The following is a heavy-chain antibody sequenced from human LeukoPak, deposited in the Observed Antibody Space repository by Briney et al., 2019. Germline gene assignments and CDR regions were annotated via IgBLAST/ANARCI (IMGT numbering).Heavy chain of an antibody. V-gene: IGHV1-69*06. D-gene: IGHD6-13*01. CDR2: IIPIFGTA. CDR3: ASLAAAGVFQH. J-gene: IGHJ1*01. Sequence: SVKVSCKASGGTFSSYAISWVRQAPGQGLEWMGGIIPIFGTANYAQKFQGRVTITADKSTSTAYMELSSLRSEDTAVYYCASLAAAGVFQHWGQGTLVTVSS. CDR1: GGTFSSYA.